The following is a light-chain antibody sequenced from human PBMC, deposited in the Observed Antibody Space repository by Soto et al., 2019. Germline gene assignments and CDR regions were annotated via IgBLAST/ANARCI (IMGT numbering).Light chain of an antibody. CDR1: QSVSSN. J-gene: IGKJ1*01. CDR3: QQYNNWPTWT. CDR2: GAS. Sequence: EIVMTQSPATLSVSPGERATLSCRASQSVSSNLAWYQQKPGQAPRLLIYGASTRATGIPARFSGSGSGTEFTHTISSLQSEDFAVYYCQQYNNWPTWTSGQGTKVDIK. V-gene: IGKV3-15*01.